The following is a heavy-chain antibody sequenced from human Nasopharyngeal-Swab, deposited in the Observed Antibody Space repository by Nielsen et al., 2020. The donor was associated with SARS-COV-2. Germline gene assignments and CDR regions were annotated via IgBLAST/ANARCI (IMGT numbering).Heavy chain of an antibody. Sequence: SETLSLTCTVSVDSISSYHWNWIRQPPGKGLEWIGYGYYSGNTNYNPSLKSRVTISVATSKNQFSLRLSSVTAADTAVYYCATMTAGGFDIWGQGTMVTVSS. CDR3: ATMTAGGFDI. J-gene: IGHJ3*02. D-gene: IGHD2-21*02. V-gene: IGHV4-59*08. CDR1: VDSISSYH. CDR2: GYYSGNT.